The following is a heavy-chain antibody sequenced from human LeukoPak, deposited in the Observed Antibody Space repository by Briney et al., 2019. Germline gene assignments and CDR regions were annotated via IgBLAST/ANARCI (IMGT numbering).Heavy chain of an antibody. D-gene: IGHD3-10*01. CDR3: AREDTMVRTFDP. CDR1: GGSFSGYY. Sequence: PSETLSLTCAVYGGSFSGYYWSWIRQPPGKGLEWIGYIYYSGSTNYNPSLKSRVTISVDTSKNQFSLKLSSVTAADTAVYYCAREDTMVRTFDPWGQGTLVTVSS. J-gene: IGHJ5*02. CDR2: IYYSGST. V-gene: IGHV4-59*01.